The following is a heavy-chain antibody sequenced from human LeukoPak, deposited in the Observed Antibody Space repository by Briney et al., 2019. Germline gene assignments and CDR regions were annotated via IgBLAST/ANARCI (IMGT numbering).Heavy chain of an antibody. CDR1: GYTFTSYG. CDR3: ARDVLLWFGELFSSDY. CDR2: ISAYNGNT. V-gene: IGHV1-18*01. Sequence: ASVKVSCKASGYTFTSYGISWVRQAPGQGLEWMGWISAYNGNTNYAQKLQGRVTMTTDTSTSTAYMELRSLRSDDTAVYYCARDVLLWFGELFSSDYWGQGTLVTVSS. D-gene: IGHD3-10*01. J-gene: IGHJ4*02.